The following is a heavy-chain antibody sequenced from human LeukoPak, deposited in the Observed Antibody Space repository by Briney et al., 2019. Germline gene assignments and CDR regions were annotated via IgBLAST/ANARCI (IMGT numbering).Heavy chain of an antibody. CDR3: ARDRSSYYGSGGPDY. CDR1: GYTFTSYY. CDR2: INPSGGST. V-gene: IGHV1-46*01. J-gene: IGHJ4*02. Sequence: ASVKVSCKASGYTFTSYYMHWVRQAPGQGLEWMGIINPSGGSTSYAQKFQGRVTMTRDTSTSTVYMELSSLRSEDTAVYYCARDRSSYYGSGGPDYWGQGTVVTVSS. D-gene: IGHD3-10*01.